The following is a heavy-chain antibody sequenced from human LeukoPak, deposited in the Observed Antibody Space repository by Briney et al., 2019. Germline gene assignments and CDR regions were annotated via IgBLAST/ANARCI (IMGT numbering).Heavy chain of an antibody. V-gene: IGHV3-33*01. CDR2: IWYDGSNK. CDR1: GFTFSSYG. D-gene: IGHD4-17*01. Sequence: GGSLRLSCAASGFTFSSYGMHWVRQAPGKGLEWVAVIWYDGSNKYYADSVKGRFTISRDNSKNTLYLQMNSLRAEDTAVYYRARDQAVTNYFDYWGQGTLVTVSS. J-gene: IGHJ4*02. CDR3: ARDQAVTNYFDY.